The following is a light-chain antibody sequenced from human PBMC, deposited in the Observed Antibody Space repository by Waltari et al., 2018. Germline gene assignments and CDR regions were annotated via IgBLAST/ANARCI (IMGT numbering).Light chain of an antibody. CDR2: GAS. CDR1: QSVSTY. J-gene: IGKJ2*03. Sequence: VVLTQSPATLSLCPGERATLSCRAGQSVSTYLAWYQQKPGQAHRLLIYGASKRATGIPDRFSRTGSGAYFTLTIDSLEPEDVGLYPCFQYSSGYRFGQWTKVEI. CDR3: FQYSSGYR. V-gene: IGKV3-11*01.